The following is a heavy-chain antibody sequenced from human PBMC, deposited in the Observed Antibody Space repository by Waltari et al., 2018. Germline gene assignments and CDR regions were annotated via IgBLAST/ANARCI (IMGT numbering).Heavy chain of an antibody. CDR2: IKEDGTEK. CDR3: AKNWGYFDY. CDR1: GGSISSSSYY. J-gene: IGHJ4*02. V-gene: IGHV3-7*01. Sequence: LQLQESGPGLVKPSETLSLTCTVSGGSISSSSYYWGWIRQPPGKGLEWVATIKEDGTEKYYVPSMKGRFTISRDNAKNSLYLQMNSLRAEDTAVYYCAKNWGYFDYWGQGTLVTVSS. D-gene: IGHD7-27*01.